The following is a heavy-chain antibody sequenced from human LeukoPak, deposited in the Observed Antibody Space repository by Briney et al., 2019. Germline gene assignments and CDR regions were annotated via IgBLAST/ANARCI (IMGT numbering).Heavy chain of an antibody. J-gene: IGHJ6*02. CDR2: VFYSGRT. Sequence: SETLSLTCSVSGDSVRTDSHYWSWIRQPPGKGLEWIGNVFYSGRTAYNPSLKSRVTISVDTSKNQFSLKLSSVTAADTAVYYCARTYSSSWPYYGMDVWGQGTTVTVSS. D-gene: IGHD6-13*01. V-gene: IGHV4-61*01. CDR1: GDSVRTDSHY. CDR3: ARTYSSSWPYYGMDV.